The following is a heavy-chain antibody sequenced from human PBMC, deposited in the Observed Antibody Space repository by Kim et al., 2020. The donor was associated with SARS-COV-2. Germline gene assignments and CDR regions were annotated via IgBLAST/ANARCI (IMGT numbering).Heavy chain of an antibody. D-gene: IGHD3-10*01. V-gene: IGHV3-30-3*01. Sequence: GGSLRLSCAASGFTFSSYAMHWVRQAPGKGLEWVAVISYDGSNKYYADSVKGRFTISRDNSKNTLYLQMNSLRAEDTAVYYCARDRSNGEFPQAPHAFDIWGQGTMVTVSS. CDR2: ISYDGSNK. CDR1: GFTFSSYA. CDR3: ARDRSNGEFPQAPHAFDI. J-gene: IGHJ3*02.